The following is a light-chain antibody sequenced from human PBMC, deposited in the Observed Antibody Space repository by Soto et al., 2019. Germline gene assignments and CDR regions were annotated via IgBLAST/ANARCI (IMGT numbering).Light chain of an antibody. Sequence: EIVLTQSPGTLSLSPEERATLSCRASQSVSRSHLAWFQQKPGQAPRLLIYGASNRATGIPDRVGGSGSATDFTLTINRREPEEFAVYYCQQSASSPWTFGQGNKVEI. J-gene: IGKJ1*01. CDR1: QSVSRSH. CDR2: GAS. CDR3: QQSASSPWT. V-gene: IGKV3-20*01.